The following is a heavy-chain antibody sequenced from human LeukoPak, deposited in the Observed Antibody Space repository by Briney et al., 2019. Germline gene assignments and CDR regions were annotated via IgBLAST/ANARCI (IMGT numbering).Heavy chain of an antibody. CDR3: ARDRGSSSSRYYYYMDV. J-gene: IGHJ6*03. D-gene: IGHD6-6*01. CDR1: GGTFSSYA. V-gene: IGHV1-69*05. CDR2: IIPIFGTA. Sequence: SVRVSCKASGGTFSSYAISWVRQAPGQGLEWMGGIIPIFGTANYAQKFQGRVTITTDESTSTAYMELSSLRSEDTAVYYCARDRGSSSSRYYYYMDVWGKGTTVTVSS.